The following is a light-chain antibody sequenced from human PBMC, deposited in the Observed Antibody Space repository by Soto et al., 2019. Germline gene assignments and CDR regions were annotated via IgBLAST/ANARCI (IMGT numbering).Light chain of an antibody. Sequence: DIQMPQSPSPLSASVGDRVTITCRASQSISSWLAWYQQKPGKAPKLLIYDASSLERGVPSRFSGSGSGTAFTLTISSLQPDDFATYYCQQYNSYPWTFGQGTKVEIK. CDR2: DAS. J-gene: IGKJ1*01. CDR3: QQYNSYPWT. CDR1: QSISSW. V-gene: IGKV1-5*01.